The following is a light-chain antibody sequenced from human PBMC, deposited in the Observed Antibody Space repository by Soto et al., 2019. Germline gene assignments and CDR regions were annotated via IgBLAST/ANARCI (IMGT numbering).Light chain of an antibody. Sequence: EIVLTQSPGTLSLSPGEGATLSCRASQSVGGTFLAWYQQKGGQAPRLLIHGASNRATGIPDRFSGSGSGTDFTLTISRLEPEDFAVYYCQQYGGPPRTFGQGTKVDIK. J-gene: IGKJ1*01. CDR2: GAS. V-gene: IGKV3-20*01. CDR1: QSVGGTF. CDR3: QQYGGPPRT.